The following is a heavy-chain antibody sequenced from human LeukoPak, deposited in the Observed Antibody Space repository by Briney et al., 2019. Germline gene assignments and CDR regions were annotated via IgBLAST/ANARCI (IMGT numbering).Heavy chain of an antibody. J-gene: IGHJ3*02. CDR3: ARDRLTNDAFDI. D-gene: IGHD2-8*01. V-gene: IGHV3-74*01. Sequence: GGSLRLPCAASGFTFNSYWMHWVRQAPGKGLVWVSRINSDGSGTSDADFVKGRFTISRDNSQNTLYLQMNSLRAEDTAMYYCARDRLTNDAFDIWGQGTMVTVSS. CDR1: GFTFNSYW. CDR2: INSDGSGT.